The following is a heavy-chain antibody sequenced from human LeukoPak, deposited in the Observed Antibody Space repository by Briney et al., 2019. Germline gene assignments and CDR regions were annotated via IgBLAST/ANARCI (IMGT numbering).Heavy chain of an antibody. CDR2: IYPGDSDT. D-gene: IGHD6-13*01. J-gene: IGHJ5*02. CDR1: GYSFTSYW. CDR3: ARRRRAAASPGWFDP. Sequence: GESLKISCKGSGYSFTSYWIGWVRQMPGKGLEWMGIIYPGDSDTRYSPSFQGQVTISADKSISTAYLQWSSLKASDTAMYYCARRRRAAASPGWFDPWGQGTLVTVSS. V-gene: IGHV5-51*01.